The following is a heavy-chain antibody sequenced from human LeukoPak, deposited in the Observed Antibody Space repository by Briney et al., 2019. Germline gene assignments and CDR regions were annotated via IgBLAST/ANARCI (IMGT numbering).Heavy chain of an antibody. D-gene: IGHD6-19*01. V-gene: IGHV3-23*01. CDR3: AKRSGYTTGWFFDF. Sequence: GGSLRLSCAASGFSFTSYAMSWVRHAPGKGLEWVSSISGSGDNTYYAESVKGRFTISSDNSKNTLFLQMNSLRAEDTAVFYCAKRSGYTTGWFFDFWGQGTLVTVSS. CDR2: ISGSGDNT. CDR1: GFSFTSYA. J-gene: IGHJ4*02.